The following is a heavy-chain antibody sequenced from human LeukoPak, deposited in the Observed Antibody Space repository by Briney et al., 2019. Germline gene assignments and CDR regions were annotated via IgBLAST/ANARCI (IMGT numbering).Heavy chain of an antibody. D-gene: IGHD3-10*01. J-gene: IGHJ4*02. CDR3: ARRSRGTGSWYYFDY. CDR2: ISNSGNTI. V-gene: IGHV3-48*03. CDR1: GFTFSSYE. Sequence: GGSLRLSCAASGFTFSSYEMNWVRQAPGKGLEWVSYISNSGNTIYYADSVKGRLTTSRDNAKNSLYLQMNSLRAEDTAVYYCARRSRGTGSWYYFDYWGQGTLVTVSS.